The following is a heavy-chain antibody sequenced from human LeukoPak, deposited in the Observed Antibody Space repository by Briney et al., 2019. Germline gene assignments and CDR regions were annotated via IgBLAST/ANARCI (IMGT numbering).Heavy chain of an antibody. Sequence: GASVKVSCKASVGTFSSYAISWVRQAPGQGLEWMGRIIPIFGTANYAQKFQGRVTITADKSTSTAYMELSSLRSEDTAVYYCARAKGATYYFDYWGQGTLVTVSS. V-gene: IGHV1-69*06. CDR3: ARAKGATYYFDY. J-gene: IGHJ4*02. CDR1: VGTFSSYA. CDR2: IIPIFGTA. D-gene: IGHD1-26*01.